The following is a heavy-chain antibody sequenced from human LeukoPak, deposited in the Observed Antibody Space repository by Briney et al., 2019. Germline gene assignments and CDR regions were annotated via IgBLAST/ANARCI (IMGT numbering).Heavy chain of an antibody. J-gene: IGHJ4*02. D-gene: IGHD6-19*01. Sequence: SQTLSLTCTVSGGSISSGSYYWSWIRQPAGKGLEWIGRIYTSGSTNYNPSLKSRVTISVDTSKNQFSLKLSSVTAADTAVYYCATSFDSSGGNPFDYWGQGTLATVSS. V-gene: IGHV4-61*02. CDR1: GGSISSGSYY. CDR2: IYTSGST. CDR3: ATSFDSSGGNPFDY.